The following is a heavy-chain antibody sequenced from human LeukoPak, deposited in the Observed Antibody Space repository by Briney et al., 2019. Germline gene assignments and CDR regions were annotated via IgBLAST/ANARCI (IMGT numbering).Heavy chain of an antibody. V-gene: IGHV3-23*01. CDR3: ATYRQVMLPFES. Sequence: GGSLRLSCAASGFTFSDFAMIWVRQPPGKGLEWVSSIFQGGGEIHYADSVRSRFTISRDNSRSTLFLQMNSLRAEDTAIYYCATYRQVMLPFESWGQGTLVTVSS. CDR2: IFQGGGEI. D-gene: IGHD5-18*01. J-gene: IGHJ4*02. CDR1: GFTFSDFA.